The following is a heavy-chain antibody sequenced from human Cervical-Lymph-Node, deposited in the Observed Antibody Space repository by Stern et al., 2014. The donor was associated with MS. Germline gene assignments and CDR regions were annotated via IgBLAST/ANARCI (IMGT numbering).Heavy chain of an antibody. Sequence: QVTLRESGPALVKPTQTLTLTCTFSGFSLSTSGLGVGWLRQPPGDALEWLAYIYWDDQKRYSPSLKSRLTITKDTSKNQVVLTLTNVDPVDTATYYCAHRTAGPFDYWGQGTLVTVSS. J-gene: IGHJ4*02. CDR1: GFSLSTSGLG. CDR2: IYWDDQK. V-gene: IGHV2-5*02. CDR3: AHRTAGPFDY.